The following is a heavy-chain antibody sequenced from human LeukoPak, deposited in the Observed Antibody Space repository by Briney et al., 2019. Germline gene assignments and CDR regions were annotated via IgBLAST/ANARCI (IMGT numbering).Heavy chain of an antibody. Sequence: GGSLRLSCSASGFTFSSYSINWVRQAPGKGLEWVSYISSSSSTIYYADSVKGRFTISRDNPKNSLYLQMNSLRAEDTAVYYCAREVGPIDHWGQGTLVTVSS. CDR2: ISSSSSTI. V-gene: IGHV3-48*04. CDR3: AREVGPIDH. CDR1: GFTFSSYS. J-gene: IGHJ4*02. D-gene: IGHD1-26*01.